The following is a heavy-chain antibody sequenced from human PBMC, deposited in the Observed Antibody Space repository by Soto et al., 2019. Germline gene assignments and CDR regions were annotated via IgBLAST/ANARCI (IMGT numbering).Heavy chain of an antibody. J-gene: IGHJ4*02. Sequence: EASVKVSCKASGYTFTSYDINWVRQATGQGLEWMGWMNPNSCNTGYAQKFQGRVTMTRNTSISTAYMELSSLRSEDTAVYYCARGVSSGDPPFDNSGKGSLVTVSS. V-gene: IGHV1-8*01. D-gene: IGHD4-17*01. CDR2: MNPNSCNT. CDR1: GYTFTSYD. CDR3: ARGVSSGDPPFDN.